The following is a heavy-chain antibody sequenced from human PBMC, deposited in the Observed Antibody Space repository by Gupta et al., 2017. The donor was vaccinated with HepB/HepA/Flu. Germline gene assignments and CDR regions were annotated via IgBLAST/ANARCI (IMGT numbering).Heavy chain of an antibody. D-gene: IGHD6-19*01. CDR1: GYSRTELS. CDR2: FDPEGGKT. J-gene: IGHJ6*02. CDR3: AIDLDISAWHDYYYYGMDV. Sequence: QVQVIQSGAEVKKPGASVTVSCKVSGYSRTELSIHWVRQGPVKGLEWRGGFDPEGGKTIYAQKFQGRVTMTEDTSANTAYMEMSSLRSEDTAVYYCAIDLDISAWHDYYYYGMDVWGQGTKVTVSS. V-gene: IGHV1-24*01.